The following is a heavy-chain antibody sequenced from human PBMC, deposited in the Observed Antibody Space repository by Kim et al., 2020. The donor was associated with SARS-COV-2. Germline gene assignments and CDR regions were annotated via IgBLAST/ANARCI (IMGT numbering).Heavy chain of an antibody. CDR2: MNPNSGNT. V-gene: IGHV1-8*01. CDR1: GYTFTSYD. J-gene: IGHJ6*02. Sequence: ASVKVSCKASGYTFTSYDINWVRQATGQGLEWMGWMNPNSGNTGYAQKFQGRVTMTRNTSISTAYMELSSLRSEDTAVYYCARGPHVLRYFDWLAPHPYYYYGMDVWGQGTTVTVSS. CDR3: ARGPHVLRYFDWLAPHPYYYYGMDV. D-gene: IGHD3-9*01.